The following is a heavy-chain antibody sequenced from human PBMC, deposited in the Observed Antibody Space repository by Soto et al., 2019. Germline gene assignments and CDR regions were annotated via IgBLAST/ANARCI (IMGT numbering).Heavy chain of an antibody. CDR1: GDSVSSYY. Sequence: QVQLQESGPGLVKPSETLSLSCTVSGDSVSSYYWSWIRQLPGRGLEWIGYLYISGNTNYNPSLKSRVTISRDTSKNQFSLNLKAVTAADTAVYYCARGVLRYYRYGMDVWGQGTTVTVSS. V-gene: IGHV4-59*02. CDR2: LYISGNT. CDR3: ARGVLRYYRYGMDV. J-gene: IGHJ6*02.